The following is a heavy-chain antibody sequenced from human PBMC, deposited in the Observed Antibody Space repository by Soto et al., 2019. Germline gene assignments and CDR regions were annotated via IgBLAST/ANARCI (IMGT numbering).Heavy chain of an antibody. CDR2: ISGSGGST. V-gene: IGHV3-23*01. D-gene: IGHD4-17*01. CDR3: AKVYGDPNGEFDY. Sequence: GESLKISCAASGFTFSSYAMSWVRQAPGKGLEWVSAISGSGGSTYYADSVKGRFTISRDNSKNTLYLQMNSLRAEDTAVYYCAKVYGDPNGEFDYWGQGTLVTVSS. CDR1: GFTFSSYA. J-gene: IGHJ4*02.